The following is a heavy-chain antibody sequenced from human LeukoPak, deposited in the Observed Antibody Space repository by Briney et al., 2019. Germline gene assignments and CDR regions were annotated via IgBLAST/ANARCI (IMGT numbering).Heavy chain of an antibody. CDR1: GGSISSYY. CDR3: ASVYIGY. CDR2: INHSGST. Sequence: SETLSLTCTVSGGSISSYYWSWIRQPPGKGLEWIGEINHSGSTNYNPSLKSRVTISVDTSKNQFSPKLSSVTAADTAVYYCASVYIGYWGQGTLVTVSS. D-gene: IGHD1-14*01. V-gene: IGHV4-34*01. J-gene: IGHJ4*02.